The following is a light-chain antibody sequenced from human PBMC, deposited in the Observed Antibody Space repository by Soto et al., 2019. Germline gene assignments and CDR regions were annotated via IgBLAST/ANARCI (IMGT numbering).Light chain of an antibody. CDR3: THFSSSTSHYV. Sequence: QSVLTQPASVSGSLGQSITISCTGTTRDIAGYNYISWYQQLPGKAPKLMIYQVTIRPSGISNRFSGSKSGNTASLTISGLQAEDEADYYCTHFSSSTSHYVFGTGTKV. CDR1: TRDIAGYNY. CDR2: QVT. J-gene: IGLJ1*01. V-gene: IGLV2-14*01.